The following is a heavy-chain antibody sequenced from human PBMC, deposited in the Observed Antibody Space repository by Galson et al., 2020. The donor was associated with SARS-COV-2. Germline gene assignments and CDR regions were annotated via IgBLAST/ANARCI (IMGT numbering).Heavy chain of an antibody. J-gene: IGHJ6*02. V-gene: IGHV3-74*01. CDR3: ARGGCTSASCYRSARDV. CDR1: GFSFSSHW. D-gene: IGHD2-2*01. CDR2: ISSGGITT. Sequence: GESLKISCAASGFSFSSHWMHWVRQAPGKRLVWVSRISSGGITTNYADSMQGRFTISRDNAKNTLYLQMDSLRAADTAVYYCARGGCTSASCYRSARDVWGQGTTVTVSS.